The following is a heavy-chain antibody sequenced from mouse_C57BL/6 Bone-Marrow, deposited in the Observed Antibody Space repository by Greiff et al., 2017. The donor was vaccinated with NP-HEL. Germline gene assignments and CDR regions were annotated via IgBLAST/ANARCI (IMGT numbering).Heavy chain of an antibody. CDR3: ARLSPLYYSNYYFDY. V-gene: IGHV1-64*01. J-gene: IGHJ2*01. CDR2: IHPNSGST. D-gene: IGHD2-5*01. CDR1: GYTFTSYW. Sequence: QVQLQQPGAELVKPGASVKLSCKASGYTFTSYWMHWVKQRPGQGLEWIGMIHPNSGSTNYNEKFKSKATLTVDKSSSTAYMQLSSLTSEDSAVYYCARLSPLYYSNYYFDYWGQGTTLTVSS.